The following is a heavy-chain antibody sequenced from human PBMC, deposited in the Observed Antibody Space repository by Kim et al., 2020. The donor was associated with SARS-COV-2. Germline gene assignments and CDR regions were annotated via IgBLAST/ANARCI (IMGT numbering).Heavy chain of an antibody. V-gene: IGHV3-15*01. CDR2: IKSKTDGGTT. CDR1: GFTFSNAW. J-gene: IGHJ4*02. CDR3: TTGWLRFLEWLLSHHKYNFDY. D-gene: IGHD3-3*01. Sequence: GGSLRLSCAASGFTFSNAWMSWVRQAPGKGLELVCRIKSKTDGGTTDYAAPGKGRFTISRDYSKNTLYLQINSLKTEDTAVYYCTTGWLRFLEWLLSHHKYNFDYWGPRTLVTVSS.